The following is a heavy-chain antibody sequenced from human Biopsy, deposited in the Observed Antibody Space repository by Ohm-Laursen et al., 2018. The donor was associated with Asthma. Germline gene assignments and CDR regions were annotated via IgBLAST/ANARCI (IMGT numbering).Heavy chain of an antibody. J-gene: IGHJ6*02. CDR2: LIPVLGTP. CDR1: GDSFSNYA. Sequence: SSVKVSCKASGDSFSNYAISWVRQAPGQGLEWMGGLIPVLGTPDHAQMFEGRVTITADESTSTAYMEPSSLSSEDTAVYYCARGYSGSDRIVYYYSGLEVWGQGTTVTVSS. CDR3: ARGYSGSDRIVYYYSGLEV. V-gene: IGHV1-69*01. D-gene: IGHD5-12*01.